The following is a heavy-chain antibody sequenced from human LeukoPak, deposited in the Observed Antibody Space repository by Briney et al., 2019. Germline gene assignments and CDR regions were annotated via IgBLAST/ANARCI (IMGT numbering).Heavy chain of an antibody. D-gene: IGHD2-15*01. CDR1: GFTFSSYD. J-gene: IGHJ2*01. Sequence: PGGSLRLSCAASGFTFSSYDFHWVRQAQGKGLEWVSAIGVAGDTYYADSVKGRFTISRENAANSLYLQMHSLRAGDTALYYCTREFCGSRAACAGGFYYDVWGRGTLVTVSS. CDR3: TREFCGSRAACAGGFYYDV. V-gene: IGHV3-13*01. CDR2: IGVAGDT.